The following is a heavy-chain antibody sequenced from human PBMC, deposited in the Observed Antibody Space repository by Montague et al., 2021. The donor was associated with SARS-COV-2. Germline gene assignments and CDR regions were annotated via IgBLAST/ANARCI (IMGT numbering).Heavy chain of an antibody. CDR2: ISYDGSNK. Sequence: SLRLSCAASGFTFSSYAMHWVRQARGKGLEWVAVISYDGSNKYYADSVKGRFTISRDNSKNTLYLQMNSLRAEDTAVYYCARDRRYYDSSVYPGVAYNWFDPWGQGTLVTVSS. J-gene: IGHJ5*02. D-gene: IGHD3-22*01. CDR1: GFTFSSYA. CDR3: ARDRRYYDSSVYPGVAYNWFDP. V-gene: IGHV3-30-3*01.